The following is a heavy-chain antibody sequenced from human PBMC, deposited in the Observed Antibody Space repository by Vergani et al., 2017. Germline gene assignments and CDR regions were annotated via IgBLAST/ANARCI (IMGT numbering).Heavy chain of an antibody. Sequence: QVQLQESGPRLVRPSQTLSLTCTVSGGSINTGAYYWSWIRQPAGKGLEWIGRVYTSGMTNYNPSLKSRVTILVDRSKSQLSLKLTSVTAGDTAVYFCATTSRKEPAAIGFYHYKDVWGKGTTVTVSS. CDR1: GGSINTGAYY. J-gene: IGHJ6*03. CDR3: ATTSRKEPAAIGFYHYKDV. CDR2: VYTSGMT. V-gene: IGHV4-61*02. D-gene: IGHD2-2*01.